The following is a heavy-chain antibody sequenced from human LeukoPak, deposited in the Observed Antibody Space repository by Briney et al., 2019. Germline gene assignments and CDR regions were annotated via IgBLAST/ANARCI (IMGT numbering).Heavy chain of an antibody. CDR3: ARQSRPHWFDP. CDR1: GYRFTSYW. J-gene: IGHJ5*02. CDR2: IYPGDSDT. V-gene: IGHV5-51*01. Sequence: GESLKISCKGSGYRFTSYWIDWVRQMPGKGLEWMGIIYPGDSDTRNSPSFQGQVTISADKSISTAYLQWSSLKAADTAMYYCARQSRPHWFDPWGQGTLVTVSS.